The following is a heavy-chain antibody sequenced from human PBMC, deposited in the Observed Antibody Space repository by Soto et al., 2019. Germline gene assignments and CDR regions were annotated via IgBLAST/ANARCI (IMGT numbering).Heavy chain of an antibody. J-gene: IGHJ5*02. Sequence: EVQLLESGGGLVQPGGSLRLSCAASGFTFSTNSMTWVRQAPGKGLEWVCGISGGGDSTHYADSVKGRFTISRDNSKNMVHLQMNSLTADATAVYFCSKWDGYGDQWGQGTLVTVSS. CDR3: SKWDGYGDQ. CDR2: ISGGGDST. CDR1: GFTFSTNS. D-gene: IGHD5-12*01. V-gene: IGHV3-23*01.